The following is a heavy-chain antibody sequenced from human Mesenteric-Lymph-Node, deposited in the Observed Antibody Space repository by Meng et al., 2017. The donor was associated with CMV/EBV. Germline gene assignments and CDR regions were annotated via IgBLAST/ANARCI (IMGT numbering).Heavy chain of an antibody. CDR1: GYTFTGHY. CDR3: VRSGGYAIGLDS. D-gene: IGHD1-26*01. J-gene: IGHJ4*02. CDR2: INPNSGGT. V-gene: IGHV1-2*02. Sequence: ASVKVSCKTSGYTFTGHYIHWIRQAPGQGPEWMGWINPNSGGTNYAQRFQGRVTMTSDTSINTAYMELTSLTSDDTALFYCVRSGGYAIGLDSWGQGTLVTVSS.